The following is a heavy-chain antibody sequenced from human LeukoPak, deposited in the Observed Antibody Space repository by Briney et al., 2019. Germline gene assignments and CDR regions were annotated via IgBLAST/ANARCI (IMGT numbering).Heavy chain of an antibody. D-gene: IGHD1-26*01. V-gene: IGHV3-30*03. CDR3: ARDLGWELPY. CDR2: ISYDGSNK. Sequence: GGSLRLSCAASGFTFSRYGMHWVRQAPGKGLEWVAIISYDGSNKYYADSVRGRFTISRDNAKNSLYLQMNSLRAEDTAVYYCARDLGWELPYWGQGTLVTVSS. J-gene: IGHJ4*02. CDR1: GFTFSRYG.